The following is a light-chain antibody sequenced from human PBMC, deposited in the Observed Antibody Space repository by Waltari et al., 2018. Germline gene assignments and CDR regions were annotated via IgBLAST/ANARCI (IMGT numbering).Light chain of an antibody. CDR2: DAS. CDR1: PDISKH. J-gene: IGKJ2*01. CDR3: QQHDRQPYT. V-gene: IGKV1-33*01. Sequence: DIQMTQSPSSLSASVGYRVTITCQASPDISKHLNWYQQKPGKAPKLLIYDASNLETGVPSRFSGSGSGTLFTFTISSLQPEDIATYYCQQHDRQPYTFGQGTELESK.